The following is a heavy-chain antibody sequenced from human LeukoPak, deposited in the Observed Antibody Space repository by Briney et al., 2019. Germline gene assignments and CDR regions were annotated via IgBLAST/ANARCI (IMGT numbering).Heavy chain of an antibody. CDR3: ARLSTRLLDH. CDR1: AVTFNNYW. J-gene: IGHJ4*02. CDR2: IYPGDSET. V-gene: IGHV5-51*01. Sequence: GESLKISCKGSAVTFNNYWIGWVRQLPGKGLDWMGIIYPGDSETRYSPSFQGQVTMSVDKSINTAYLHWGSLKASDTAIYFCARLSTRLLDHWGQGTRVTVSS. D-gene: IGHD3-3*01.